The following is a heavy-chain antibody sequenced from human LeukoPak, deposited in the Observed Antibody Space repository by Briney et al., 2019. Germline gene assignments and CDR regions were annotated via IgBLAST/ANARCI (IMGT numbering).Heavy chain of an antibody. CDR2: MNPNSSNT. CDR3: AKPPPPYCSGGSCFDAFDI. V-gene: IGHV1-8*01. J-gene: IGHJ3*02. D-gene: IGHD2-15*01. CDR1: GYTFTSYD. Sequence: ASVKVSCKASGYTFTSYDLNWVRQATGQGLEWMGWMNPNSSNTGYAQKFQGRLTMTRNTSIRTASMELSSLRSEDPAVYHCAKPPPPYCSGGSCFDAFDIWGQGTMVTVSS.